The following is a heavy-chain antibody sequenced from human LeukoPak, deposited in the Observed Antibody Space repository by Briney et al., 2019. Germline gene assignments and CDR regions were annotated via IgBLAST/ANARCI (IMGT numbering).Heavy chain of an antibody. CDR3: TRDGSSSWDYNWFDP. CDR2: IRSKAYGGTT. J-gene: IGHJ5*02. CDR1: GFTFGDYA. Sequence: GRSLRLSCTASGFTFGDYAMSWFRQAPGKGLEWVGFIRSKAYGGTTEYAASVKGRFTISRDDSKSIAYLQMDSLKTEDTAVYYCTRDGSSSWDYNWFDPWGQGTQVTVSS. D-gene: IGHD6-13*01. V-gene: IGHV3-49*03.